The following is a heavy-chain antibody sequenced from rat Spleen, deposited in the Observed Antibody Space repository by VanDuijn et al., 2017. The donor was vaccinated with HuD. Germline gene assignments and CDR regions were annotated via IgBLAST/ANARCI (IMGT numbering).Heavy chain of an antibody. CDR3: ARHYGGYSEYVMDA. CDR1: GFTFGVYG. J-gene: IGHJ4*01. D-gene: IGHD1-11*01. CDR2: ISPSGTKS. Sequence: EVQLVESGGGLVQPGRSMKLSCAASGFTFGVYGMHWIRQAPTKGLEWVASISPSGTKSHYRDSVKGRFTVSRNNAKTTLYLEMDSLRSEDTATYYCARHYGGYSEYVMDAWGQGASVTVSS. V-gene: IGHV5-19*01.